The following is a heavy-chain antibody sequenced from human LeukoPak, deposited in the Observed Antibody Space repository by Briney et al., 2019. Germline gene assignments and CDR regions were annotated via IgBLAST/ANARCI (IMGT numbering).Heavy chain of an antibody. CDR3: ARDMYYYDSSGYYYPYYFDY. CDR1: GGTFSSYA. D-gene: IGHD3-22*01. J-gene: IGHJ4*02. Sequence: SVEVSCKASGGTFSSYAISWVRQAPGQGLEWMGGIIPIFGTANYAQKFQGRVTITADESTSTAYMELSSLRSEDTAVYYCARDMYYYDSSGYYYPYYFDYWGQGTLVTVSS. CDR2: IIPIFGTA. V-gene: IGHV1-69*13.